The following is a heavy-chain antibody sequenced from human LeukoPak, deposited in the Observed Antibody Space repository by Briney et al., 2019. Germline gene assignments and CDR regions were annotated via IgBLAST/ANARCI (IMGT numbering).Heavy chain of an antibody. J-gene: IGHJ4*02. CDR1: GFTFSSYS. CDR3: AKGNFGDYGADY. Sequence: GGSLRLSCAASGFTFSSYSMNWVRQAPGKGLEWVSSISSSSTYIYYADSLKGRFTISRDNAKNSLYLQMNSLRVEDTAVYYCAKGNFGDYGADYWGQETLVTVSS. D-gene: IGHD4-17*01. V-gene: IGHV3-21*01. CDR2: ISSSSTYI.